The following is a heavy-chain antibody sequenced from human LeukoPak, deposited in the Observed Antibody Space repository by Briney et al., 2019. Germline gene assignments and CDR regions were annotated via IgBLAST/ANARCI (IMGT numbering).Heavy chain of an antibody. J-gene: IGHJ4*02. Sequence: SETLSLTCTVSGGSISSYYWSWIRQPPGKGLEWIGYIYYSGSTNYNPSLKSRVTISVDTSKNQFSLKLSSVTAADTAVYYCARQVGAMRFDYWGQGILVTVSS. CDR1: GGSISSYY. CDR2: IYYSGST. D-gene: IGHD1-26*01. CDR3: ARQVGAMRFDY. V-gene: IGHV4-59*01.